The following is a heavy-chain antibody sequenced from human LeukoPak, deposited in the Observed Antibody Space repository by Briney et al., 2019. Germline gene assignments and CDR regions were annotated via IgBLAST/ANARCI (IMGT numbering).Heavy chain of an antibody. Sequence: SVKVSCKASGYTFTAYYIHWVRQAPGQGLEWMGGIIPIFGTANYAQKFQGRVTITADESTSTAYMELSSLRSEDTAVYYCARDIPTGTIQTYYYYGMDVWGQGTTVTVSS. J-gene: IGHJ6*02. CDR3: ARDIPTGTIQTYYYYGMDV. CDR2: IIPIFGTA. V-gene: IGHV1-69*13. D-gene: IGHD1/OR15-1a*01. CDR1: GYTFTAYY.